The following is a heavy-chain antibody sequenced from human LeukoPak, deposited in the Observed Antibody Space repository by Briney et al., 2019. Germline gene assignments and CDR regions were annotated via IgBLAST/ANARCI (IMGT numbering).Heavy chain of an antibody. D-gene: IGHD5-18*01. CDR3: TRDRLLNVDTAIEAFDY. Sequence: GGSLRLSCAASGFTFDDYGMSWVRQAPGKGLEWVGFIRSKAYGGTTEYAASVKGRFTISRDDSKSIAYLQMNSLKTEDTAVYYCTRDRLLNVDTAIEAFDYWGQGTLVTVSS. J-gene: IGHJ4*02. CDR2: IRSKAYGGTT. V-gene: IGHV3-49*04. CDR1: GFTFDDYG.